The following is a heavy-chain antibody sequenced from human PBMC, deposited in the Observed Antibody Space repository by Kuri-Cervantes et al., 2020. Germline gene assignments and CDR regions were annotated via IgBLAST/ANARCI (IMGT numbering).Heavy chain of an antibody. CDR2: IIPIFGTA. Sequence: SVKVSCKASGGTFSSYAISWVRQAPGQGLEWMGGIIPIFGTANYAQKFQGRVTITADKSTSTAYMELSSLRSEDTAVFFCAQDWNADYYFDYWGQGTLVTVSS. D-gene: IGHD1-1*01. CDR1: GGTFSSYA. CDR3: AQDWNADYYFDY. V-gene: IGHV1-69*06. J-gene: IGHJ4*02.